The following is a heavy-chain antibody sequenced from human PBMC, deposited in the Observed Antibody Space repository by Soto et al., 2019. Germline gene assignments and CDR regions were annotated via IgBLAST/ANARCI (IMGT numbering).Heavy chain of an antibody. CDR1: GGSISSSSYY. D-gene: IGHD7-27*01. CDR2: IYYSGST. Sequence: PSETLSLTCTVSGGSISSSSYYWGWIRQPPGKGLEWIGSIYYSGSTYYNPSLKSRVTISVDTSKNQFSLKLSSVTAADTAVYYCARGPSGDKIDYWGQGIQVTVS. CDR3: ARGPSGDKIDY. V-gene: IGHV4-39*01. J-gene: IGHJ4*02.